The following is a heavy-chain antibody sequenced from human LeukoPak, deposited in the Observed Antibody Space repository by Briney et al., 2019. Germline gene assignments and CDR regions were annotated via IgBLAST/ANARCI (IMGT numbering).Heavy chain of an antibody. J-gene: IGHJ4*02. V-gene: IGHV3-66*01. CDR1: GFTVSSNY. Sequence: GGSLRLSCAASGFTVSSNYMSWVRQAPGKGLEWVSVIYSCGSTYYADSVKGRFTISRDNSKNTLYLQMNSLRAEDTAVYYCARGYTGIVGATYFDYWGQGTLVTVSS. CDR2: IYSCGST. D-gene: IGHD1-26*01. CDR3: ARGYTGIVGATYFDY.